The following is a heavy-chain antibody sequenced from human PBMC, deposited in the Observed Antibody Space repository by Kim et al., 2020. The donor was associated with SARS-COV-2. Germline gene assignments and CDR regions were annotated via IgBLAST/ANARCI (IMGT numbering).Heavy chain of an antibody. V-gene: IGHV4-34*01. CDR3: ARGRVALRIAARPLDY. D-gene: IGHD6-6*01. CDR1: GGSFSGYY. J-gene: IGHJ4*02. CDR2: INHSGST. Sequence: SETLSLTCAVYGGSFSGYYWSWISQPPGKGLEWIGEINHSGSTNYNPSLKSRVTISVDTSKNQFSLKLSSVTAADTAVYYCARGRVALRIAARPLDYWGQGTLVTVSS.